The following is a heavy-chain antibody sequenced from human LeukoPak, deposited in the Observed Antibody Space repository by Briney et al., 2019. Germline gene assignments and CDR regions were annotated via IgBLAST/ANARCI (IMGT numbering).Heavy chain of an antibody. J-gene: IGHJ4*02. CDR3: AKFEEAYYYDSSGYSPYFFDY. V-gene: IGHV3-23*01. CDR2: ISGSGGSR. D-gene: IGHD3-22*01. Sequence: PGGSLRLSCAASGFTFSSYWMSWVRQAPGKGLEWVSTISGSGGSRNYADSVKGRFTISRDNSKNTLFLQIHSLGAEDTAIYYCAKFEEAYYYDSSGYSPYFFDYWGQGTLVTVSS. CDR1: GFTFSSYW.